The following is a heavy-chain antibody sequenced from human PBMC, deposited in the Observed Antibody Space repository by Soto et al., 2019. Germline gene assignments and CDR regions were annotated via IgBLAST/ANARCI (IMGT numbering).Heavy chain of an antibody. D-gene: IGHD1-1*01. V-gene: IGHV1-69*04. J-gene: IGHJ5*02. CDR3: ARDRGTTGTTYNWFDP. Sequence: ASVKVSCKASGGTFSSYAISWVRQAPGQGLEWMGRIIPILGIANYAQKFQGRVTITADKSTSTAYMELSSLRSEDTAVYYCARDRGTTGTTYNWFDPWGQGTLVTVSS. CDR2: IIPILGIA. CDR1: GGTFSSYA.